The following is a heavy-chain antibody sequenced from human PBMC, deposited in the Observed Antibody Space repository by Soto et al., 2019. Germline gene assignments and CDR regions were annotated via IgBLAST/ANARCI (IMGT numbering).Heavy chain of an antibody. CDR2: IYHSGST. CDR1: GGSISSSNW. CDR3: ASYGGQFARGSYYGY. V-gene: IGHV4-4*02. J-gene: IGHJ4*02. Sequence: PSETLSLTCAVSGGSISSSNWWSWVRQPPGKGLEWIGEIYHSGSTNYNPSLKSRVTISVDKSKNQFSLKLSSVTAADTAVYYCASYGGQFARGSYYGYWGQGTLVTVSS. D-gene: IGHD1-26*01.